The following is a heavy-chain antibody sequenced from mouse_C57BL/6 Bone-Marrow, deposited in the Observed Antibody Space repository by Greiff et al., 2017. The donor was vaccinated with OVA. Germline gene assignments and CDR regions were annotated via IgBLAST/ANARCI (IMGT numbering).Heavy chain of an antibody. Sequence: QVQLKQSGAELAQPGASVKLSCKASGYTFTSYWMHWVNQRPGQGLEWIGYINPSNGNTKYNPKLKDKATLTADKSSSTAYMHLSSLTYEDSAVYYWARHLLLRRYFDFWGTGTTGTVSS. J-gene: IGHJ1*03. D-gene: IGHD1-1*01. CDR3: ARHLLLRRYFDF. CDR1: GYTFTSYW. CDR2: INPSNGNT. V-gene: IGHV1-7*01.